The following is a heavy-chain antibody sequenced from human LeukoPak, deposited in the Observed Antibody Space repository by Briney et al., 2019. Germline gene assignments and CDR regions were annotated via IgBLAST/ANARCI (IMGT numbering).Heavy chain of an antibody. Sequence: GRSLRLSCAASGFTFSSYGMHWVRQAPGKGLEWVAVISYDGSNKYYADSVKGRFTISRDNSKNTLYLQMNSLRAEDTAVYYCARCRGLWFGELLDAFDIWGQGTMVTVSS. CDR1: GFTFSSYG. CDR3: ARCRGLWFGELLDAFDI. J-gene: IGHJ3*02. V-gene: IGHV3-30*03. CDR2: ISYDGSNK. D-gene: IGHD3-10*01.